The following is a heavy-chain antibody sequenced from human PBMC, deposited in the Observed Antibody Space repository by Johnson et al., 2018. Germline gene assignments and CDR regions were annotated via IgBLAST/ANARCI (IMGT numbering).Heavy chain of an antibody. CDR3: AREGHYGSGSYSRMYFFYHNMDV. CDR1: GFNFNIYS. Sequence: VQLVESGGGLVKPGESLKLSCAASGFNFNIYSMNWVRQAPGQGLEWVASISSAGNYIFYADSVKGRFTISRDNAKYSLYLQMNSLRGEETAVYYCAREGHYGSGSYSRMYFFYHNMDVWGKGTTVTVSS. J-gene: IGHJ6*03. V-gene: IGHV3-21*01. CDR2: ISSAGNYI. D-gene: IGHD3-10*01.